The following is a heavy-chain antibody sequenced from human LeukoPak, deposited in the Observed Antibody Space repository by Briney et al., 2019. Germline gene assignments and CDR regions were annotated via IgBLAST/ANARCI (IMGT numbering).Heavy chain of an antibody. D-gene: IGHD5-24*01. CDR1: GGSISSSSYY. Sequence: SETLSLTCTVSGGSISSSSYYWGWIRQPPGKGLEWIGYIYYSGSTNYNPSLKSRVTISVDTSKNQFSLKLSSVTAADTAVYYCARDGYNVHYYYMDVWGKGTTVTVSS. J-gene: IGHJ6*03. CDR2: IYYSGST. CDR3: ARDGYNVHYYYMDV. V-gene: IGHV4-61*05.